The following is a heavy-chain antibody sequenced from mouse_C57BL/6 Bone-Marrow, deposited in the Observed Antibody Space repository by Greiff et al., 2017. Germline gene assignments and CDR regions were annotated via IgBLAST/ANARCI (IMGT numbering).Heavy chain of an antibody. CDR2: ISSGGDYI. J-gene: IGHJ3*01. Sequence: DVQLQESGEGLVKPGGSLKLSCAASGFTFSSYAMSWVRQTPEKRLEWVAYISSGGDYIYYADTVKGRFTISRDNARNTLYLQMSSLKSEDTAMYYCTRDLLWLRRGYWGQGTLVTVSA. V-gene: IGHV5-9-1*02. D-gene: IGHD2-2*01. CDR3: TRDLLWLRRGY. CDR1: GFTFSSYA.